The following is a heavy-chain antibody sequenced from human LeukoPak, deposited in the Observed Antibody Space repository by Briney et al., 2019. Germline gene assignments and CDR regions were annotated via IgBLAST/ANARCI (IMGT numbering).Heavy chain of an antibody. Sequence: PSETLSLTCTVSGGSISSYYWSWIRQPPGKGLEWIGYIYYSGSTNYNPSLKSRVTISVDTSKNQFSLKLSSVTAADTAVYYCARRVDWGSAWYFDLWGRGTLVTVSS. J-gene: IGHJ2*01. CDR2: IYYSGST. V-gene: IGHV4-59*01. D-gene: IGHD7-27*01. CDR1: GGSISSYY. CDR3: ARRVDWGSAWYFDL.